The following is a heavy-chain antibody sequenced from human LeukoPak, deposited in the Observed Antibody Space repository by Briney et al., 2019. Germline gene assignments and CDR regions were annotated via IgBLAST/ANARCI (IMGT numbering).Heavy chain of an antibody. CDR1: GGTFSSYA. V-gene: IGHV1-69*13. D-gene: IGHD5-24*01. J-gene: IGHJ2*01. CDR3: ARDFRDGPYWYFDL. CDR2: IIPIFGTA. Sequence: SVKVSCKASGGTFSSYAISWVRQAPGQGLEWMGGIIPIFGTANYAQKFQGRVTITADESTSTAYMELSSLRSEDTAVYYCARDFRDGPYWYFDLWGRGTLVTVSS.